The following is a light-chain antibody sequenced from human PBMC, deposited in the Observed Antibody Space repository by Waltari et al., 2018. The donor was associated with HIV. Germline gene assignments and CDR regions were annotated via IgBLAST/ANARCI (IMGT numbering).Light chain of an antibody. CDR3: ATWDDSLNGPV. CDR2: GNS. CDR1: RSNIGGNT. Sequence: QSVLTQPPSASGTPGQRVTISCSGSRSNIGGNTVNWYQQLPGTAPKLLIDGNSQRSAGVPDRFSGSKSGTSASLAISGLQSEDEADYYCATWDDSLNGPVIGGGTKLTV. V-gene: IGLV1-44*01. J-gene: IGLJ2*01.